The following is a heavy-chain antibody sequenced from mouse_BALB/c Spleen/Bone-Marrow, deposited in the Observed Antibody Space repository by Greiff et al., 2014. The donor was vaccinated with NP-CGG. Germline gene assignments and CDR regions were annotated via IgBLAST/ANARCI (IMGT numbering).Heavy chain of an antibody. D-gene: IGHD1-1*01. V-gene: IGHV1-4*02. CDR2: INPSSGYT. CDR3: AKINYGYYAMDY. J-gene: IGHJ4*01. Sequence: QVQLQQPXAELARPGASVKMSCKASGYIFTTFTMHWVKQRPGQGLEWIGYINPSSGYTEYNQKFRDKTTLTADKSSSTAYMQLSSLTSEDSAVYYCAKINYGYYAMDYWGQGTSVTVSS. CDR1: GYIFTTFT.